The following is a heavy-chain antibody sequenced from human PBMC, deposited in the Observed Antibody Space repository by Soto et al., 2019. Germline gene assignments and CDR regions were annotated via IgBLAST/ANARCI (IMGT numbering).Heavy chain of an antibody. CDR2: IYSGGST. V-gene: IGHV3-66*01. CDR1: GFTVSSNY. CDR3: ARDAIYYDSSGYYSPRYFDY. J-gene: IGHJ4*02. D-gene: IGHD3-22*01. Sequence: LRLSCAASGFTVSSNYMSWVRQAPGKGLEWVSVIYSGGSTYYADSVKGRFTISRDNSKNTLYLQMNSLRAEDTAVYYCARDAIYYDSSGYYSPRYFDYWGQGTLVTVSS.